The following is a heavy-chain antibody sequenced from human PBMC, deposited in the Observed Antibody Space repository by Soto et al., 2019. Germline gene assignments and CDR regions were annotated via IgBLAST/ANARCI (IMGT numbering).Heavy chain of an antibody. Sequence: QVQLVQSGAEVKKPGSSVKVSCKASGGTFSSYAISWVRQAPGQGLEWMGGIIPIFGTANYAQKFQGRVTITADESTSTAYMELSRLRSEDTAVYYCARELRYYYDSSGPFDYWGQGTLVTVSS. D-gene: IGHD3-22*01. V-gene: IGHV1-69*01. J-gene: IGHJ4*02. CDR3: ARELRYYYDSSGPFDY. CDR2: IIPIFGTA. CDR1: GGTFSSYA.